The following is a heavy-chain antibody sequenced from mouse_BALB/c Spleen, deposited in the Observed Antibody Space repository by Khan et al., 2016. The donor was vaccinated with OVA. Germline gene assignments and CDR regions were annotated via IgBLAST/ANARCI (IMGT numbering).Heavy chain of an antibody. CDR1: GYTFTNYG. CDR3: ARGGRGAMDY. V-gene: IGHV9-3-1*01. CDR2: IYTYTGEP. Sequence: QIQLVQSGPDLKKPGETVKISCKASGYTFTNYGINWVKQAPGKGLKWMGWIYTYTGEPTYADDFKGRFAFSLAISASTVYLQINNLKNEDTATYFFARGGRGAMDYWGQGTSVTVSS. D-gene: IGHD3-3*01. J-gene: IGHJ4*01.